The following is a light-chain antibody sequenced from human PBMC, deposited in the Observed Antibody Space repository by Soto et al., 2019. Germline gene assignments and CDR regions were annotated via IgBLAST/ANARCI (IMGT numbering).Light chain of an antibody. Sequence: EVVLSQSPDTLSLSPGERATLSCRASQSFSSSYLAWYQQKPGQAPRLLIYGASSRATGTPDRFSGSGSGTDFTLTISRLEPEDFAVYYCQQYGSSPITFGQRTLLEVK. CDR1: QSFSSSY. J-gene: IGKJ5*01. V-gene: IGKV3-20*01. CDR3: QQYGSSPIT. CDR2: GAS.